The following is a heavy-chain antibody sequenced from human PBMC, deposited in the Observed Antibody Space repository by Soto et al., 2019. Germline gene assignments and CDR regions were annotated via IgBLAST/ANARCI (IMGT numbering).Heavy chain of an antibody. V-gene: IGHV4-39*01. CDR3: ARPGVRDGYFSYMDV. D-gene: IGHD2-8*01. CDR2: IYYSGST. J-gene: IGHJ6*03. CDR1: GGSITSSSYY. Sequence: SETLSLTCTVSGGSITSSSYYWGWIRQPPGKGLEWIGTIYYSGSTFYNPSLKSRATISVDTSKSQFSLKLSSVTASDTAVYYCARPGVRDGYFSYMDVWGKGTTVTVSS.